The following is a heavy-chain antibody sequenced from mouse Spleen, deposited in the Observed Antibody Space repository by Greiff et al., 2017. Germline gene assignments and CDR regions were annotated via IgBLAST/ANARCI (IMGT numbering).Heavy chain of an antibody. Sequence: EVKLVESGAELVRPGASVKLSCTASGFNIKDDYMHWVKQRPEQGLEWIGWIDPENGDTEYASKFQGKATITADTSSNTAYLQLSSLTSEDTAVYYCTPLTGTGYWGQGTTLTVSS. D-gene: IGHD4-1*01. CDR1: GFNIKDDY. CDR3: TPLTGTGY. V-gene: IGHV14-4*01. J-gene: IGHJ2*01. CDR2: IDPENGDT.